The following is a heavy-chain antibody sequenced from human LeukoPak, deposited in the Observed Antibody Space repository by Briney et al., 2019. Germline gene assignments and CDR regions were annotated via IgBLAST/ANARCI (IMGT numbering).Heavy chain of an antibody. CDR2: ISNDGTTT. Sequence: GESLRLSCAASGFTFSGHSTHWVRQAPGKGLVWISGISNDGTTTNYADSVKGRFTISRDNAKNTLYLQTKSLRAEDTAVYYCARGWFGPDSWDQGTMVTVSS. J-gene: IGHJ3*02. CDR3: ARGWFGPDS. D-gene: IGHD3-10*01. CDR1: GFTFSGHS. V-gene: IGHV3-74*01.